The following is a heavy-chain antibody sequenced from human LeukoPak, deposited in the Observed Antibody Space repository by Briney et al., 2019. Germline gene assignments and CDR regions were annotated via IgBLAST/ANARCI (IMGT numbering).Heavy chain of an antibody. CDR2: IKTDGSQI. V-gene: IGHV3-7*01. CDR3: ARDLNWETY. J-gene: IGHJ4*02. D-gene: IGHD7-27*01. CDR1: GFTFSSYS. Sequence: GGSLRLSRAASGFTFSSYSMNWVRQAPGKGLEWVANIKTDGSQIYYVDSVKGRSTISRDNAKNSLYLQMNSLRAEDTAVYYWARDLNWETYWGQGTLVSVSS.